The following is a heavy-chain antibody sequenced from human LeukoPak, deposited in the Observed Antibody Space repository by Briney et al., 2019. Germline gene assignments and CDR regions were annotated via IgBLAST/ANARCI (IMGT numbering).Heavy chain of an antibody. Sequence: PSETQSLTCTGSGGSISSYYWSWIRQPPGKGLEWIGYIYYSGTTNYNPSLKSRVTISVDTSKNQFSLKLSSVTAADTAVYYCPRGVYIAAAQYGYWGQGTLVTVSS. CDR3: PRGVYIAAAQYGY. D-gene: IGHD6-13*01. CDR1: GGSISSYY. J-gene: IGHJ4*02. CDR2: IYYSGTT. V-gene: IGHV4-59*01.